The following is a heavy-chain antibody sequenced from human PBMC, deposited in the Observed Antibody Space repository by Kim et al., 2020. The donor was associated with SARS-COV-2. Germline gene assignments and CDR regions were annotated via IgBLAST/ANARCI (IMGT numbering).Heavy chain of an antibody. J-gene: IGHJ4*02. CDR1: GFTFSSYA. CDR2: ISGSGGST. V-gene: IGHV3-23*01. CDR3: ATQGPSREWELWEARHFDY. Sequence: GGSLRLSCAASGFTFSSYAMSWVRQAPGKGLEWVSAISGSGGSTYYADSVKGRFTISRDNSKNTLYLQMNSLRAEDTAVYYCATQGPSREWELWEARHFDYWGQGTLVTVSS. D-gene: IGHD1-26*01.